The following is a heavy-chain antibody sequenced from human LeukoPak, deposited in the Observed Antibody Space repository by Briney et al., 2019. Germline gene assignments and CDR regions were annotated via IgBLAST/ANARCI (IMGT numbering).Heavy chain of an antibody. CDR3: ARGGYGAHMG. CDR1: GFSFSSFW. J-gene: IGHJ4*02. CDR2: INSDGTTT. D-gene: IGHD4-17*01. V-gene: IGHV3-74*01. Sequence: PGGSLRLSYAASGFSFSSFWMHWVRQVPGKGLVWVSGINSDGTTTGYADSVKGRFTISRDNAKNTVSLQMSSLRAEDTALYYCARGGYGAHMGWGQGTLVTVSS.